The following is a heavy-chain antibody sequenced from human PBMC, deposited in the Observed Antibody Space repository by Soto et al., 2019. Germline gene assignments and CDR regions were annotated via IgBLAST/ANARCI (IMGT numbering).Heavy chain of an antibody. CDR1: GFTFSSYS. CDR3: ARDCSGGSCIAGDAFDI. CDR2: ISSSSSYI. J-gene: IGHJ3*02. V-gene: IGHV3-21*01. D-gene: IGHD2-15*01. Sequence: EVQLVESGGGLVKPGGSLRLSCAASGFTFSSYSMNWVRQAPGKGLEWVSSISSSSSYIYYADSVKGRFTISRDNAKKSLYLQMNSLRAEDTAVYYCARDCSGGSCIAGDAFDIWGQGTMVTVSS.